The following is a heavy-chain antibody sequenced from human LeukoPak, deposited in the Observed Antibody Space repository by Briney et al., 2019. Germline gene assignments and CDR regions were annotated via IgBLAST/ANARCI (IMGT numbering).Heavy chain of an antibody. CDR3: ARDLPHNWFDP. J-gene: IGHJ5*02. Sequence: GGSLRLSCAASGLSFNGFWMHWVRQAPGKGLVWVSRINNDSSSPTYADFVKGRFTISRDNARNMVYLQMNSLRADDTAVYYCARDLPHNWFDPWGQGTLVTVSS. CDR1: GLSFNGFW. CDR2: INNDSSSP. V-gene: IGHV3-74*01.